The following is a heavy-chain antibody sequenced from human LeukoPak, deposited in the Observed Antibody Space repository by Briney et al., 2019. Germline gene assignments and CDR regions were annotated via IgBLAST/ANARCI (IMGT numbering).Heavy chain of an antibody. V-gene: IGHV4-59*01. Sequence: SETLSLTCTVSGGSISSYYWSWIRQPPGKGLEWIGYIYYSGSTNCNPSLKSRVTISVDTSKNQFSLKLSSVTAADTAVYFCARMFYGSGNSYFDYWGQGTLVTVSS. D-gene: IGHD3-10*01. CDR1: GGSISSYY. CDR2: IYYSGST. CDR3: ARMFYGSGNSYFDY. J-gene: IGHJ4*02.